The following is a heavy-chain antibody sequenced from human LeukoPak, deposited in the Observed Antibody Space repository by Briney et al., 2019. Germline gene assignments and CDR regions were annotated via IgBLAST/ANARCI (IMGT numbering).Heavy chain of an antibody. CDR2: IWYDGRSK. CDR3: ARGAAHGYYYISSNYYVS. J-gene: IGHJ4*02. D-gene: IGHD3-22*01. V-gene: IGHV3-33*08. Sequence: GGSLRLSCAASEFTFRTYSMNWVRQAPGKGLEWVANIWYDGRSKFYADSVRGRFTISRDNSNNTLYLQMNSLRAEDTAVYYCARGAAHGYYYISSNYYVSWGQGALVTVSS. CDR1: EFTFRTYS.